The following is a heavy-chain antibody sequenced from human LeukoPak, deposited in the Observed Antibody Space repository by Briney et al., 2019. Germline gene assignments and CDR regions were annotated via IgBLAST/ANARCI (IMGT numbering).Heavy chain of an antibody. V-gene: IGHV1-18*01. CDR3: ARDLLESGSSLGFDP. Sequence: ASVKVSCKASGYTFTSYGISWVRQAPGQGLEWMGWISAYNGNTNYAQKLQGRVTMTTDTSTSTAYMELRSLRSDDTAVYYCARDLLESGSSLGFDPWGQGTLVTVSS. J-gene: IGHJ5*02. D-gene: IGHD1-26*01. CDR1: GYTFTSYG. CDR2: ISAYNGNT.